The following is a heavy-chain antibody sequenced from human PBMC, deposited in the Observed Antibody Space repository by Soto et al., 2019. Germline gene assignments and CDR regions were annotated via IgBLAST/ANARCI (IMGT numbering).Heavy chain of an antibody. CDR3: ARSPKIAVAAYYYYGMDV. V-gene: IGHV3-7*03. CDR2: IKQDGSEK. J-gene: IGHJ6*02. Sequence: PGGSLRLSCAASGFTFSSYGMHWVRQAPGKGLEWVAVIKQDGSEKYYVDSVKGRFTISRDNAKNSLYLQMNSLRAEDTAVYYCARSPKIAVAAYYYYGMDVWGQGTTVTVSS. D-gene: IGHD6-19*01. CDR1: GFTFSSYG.